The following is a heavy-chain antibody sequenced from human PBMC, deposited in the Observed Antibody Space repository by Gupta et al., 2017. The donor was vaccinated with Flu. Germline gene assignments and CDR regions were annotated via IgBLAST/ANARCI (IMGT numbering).Heavy chain of an antibody. CDR2: TGTVGDT. V-gene: IGHV3-13*01. Sequence: EVQLVESGGGLVQPGGSLRLSCAASGFTFSRYDMHWVRQATGKGLEWVSATGTVGDTYYTGSVKGRFTISREDAKNSLYLQMNSLRVGDTAVYDCARACSGTRCSPSPEAFDIWGQGTMVTVS. CDR3: ARACSGTRCSPSPEAFDI. J-gene: IGHJ3*02. CDR1: GFTFSRYD. D-gene: IGHD2-2*01.